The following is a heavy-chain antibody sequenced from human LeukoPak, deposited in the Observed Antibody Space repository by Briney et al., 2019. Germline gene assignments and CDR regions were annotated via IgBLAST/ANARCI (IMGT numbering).Heavy chain of an antibody. D-gene: IGHD3-22*01. Sequence: GASLRLSCAASGFTFSSYAMSWVRQAPGKGLEWVPAISGSGGSTYYVDSVKGRFTISRDNSKNTLYLQMNSLRAEDTAVYYCAKDQYYDSSGYYYHYFDYWGQGTLVTVSS. CDR1: GFTFSSYA. CDR3: AKDQYYDSSGYYYHYFDY. J-gene: IGHJ4*02. CDR2: ISGSGGST. V-gene: IGHV3-23*01.